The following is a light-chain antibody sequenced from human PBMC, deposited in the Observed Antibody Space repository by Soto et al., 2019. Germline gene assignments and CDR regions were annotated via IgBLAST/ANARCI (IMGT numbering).Light chain of an antibody. CDR3: LQDYNYPRT. Sequence: QMTQSPSTLSAPVGDRVTITCRASQSISTYLNWYQQKPGKAPKLLISGASTLQSGVPSRFSGSGSGTDFTLTISSLQPEDFATYYCLQDYNYPRTFGQGTKVDIK. CDR1: QSISTY. V-gene: IGKV1-6*01. CDR2: GAS. J-gene: IGKJ1*01.